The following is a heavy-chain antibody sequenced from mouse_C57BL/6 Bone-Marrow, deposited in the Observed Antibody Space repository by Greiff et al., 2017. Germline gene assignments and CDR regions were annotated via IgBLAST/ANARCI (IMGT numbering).Heavy chain of an antibody. V-gene: IGHV1-26*01. CDR3: SRCSFYYGSSYFDD. Sequence: VQLQQSGPELVKPGASVKISCKASGYTFTDYYLNWVKQSHGKSLEWIGDINPNNGGTSYNQKFKGKATLTVEKSSSTAYMELLSLTSEDSAVYYFSRCSFYYGSSYFDDGGQGTTLTVSS. J-gene: IGHJ2*01. D-gene: IGHD1-1*01. CDR2: INPNNGGT. CDR1: GYTFTDYY.